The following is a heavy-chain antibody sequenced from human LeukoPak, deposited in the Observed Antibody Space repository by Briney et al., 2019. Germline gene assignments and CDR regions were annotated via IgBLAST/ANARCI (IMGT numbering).Heavy chain of an antibody. J-gene: IGHJ4*02. Sequence: PSETLSLTCAVYGGFFSGYYWSWIRQPPGKGLEWIGEINHSGSTNYNPSLKSRVTISVDTSKNQFSLKLSSVTAADTAVYYCARGTSITMVRGVRFDYWGQGTLVTVSS. D-gene: IGHD3-10*01. CDR3: ARGTSITMVRGVRFDY. V-gene: IGHV4-34*01. CDR1: GGFFSGYY. CDR2: INHSGST.